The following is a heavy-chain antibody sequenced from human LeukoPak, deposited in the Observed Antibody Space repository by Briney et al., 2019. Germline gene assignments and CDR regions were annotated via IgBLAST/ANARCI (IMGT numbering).Heavy chain of an antibody. J-gene: IGHJ3*02. D-gene: IGHD6-13*01. CDR2: IYYSGST. CDR1: GGSISSYY. Sequence: SETLSLTCTVYGGSISSYYWSWIRQPPGKGLEWIGYIYYSGSTNYNPSLKSRVTISVDTSKNQFSLKLSSVTAADTAVYYCARGGQQLVLGAFDIWGQGTMVTVSS. V-gene: IGHV4-59*01. CDR3: ARGGQQLVLGAFDI.